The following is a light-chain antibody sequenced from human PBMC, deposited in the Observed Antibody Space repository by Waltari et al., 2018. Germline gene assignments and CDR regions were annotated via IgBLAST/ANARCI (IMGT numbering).Light chain of an antibody. CDR1: QGISSY. J-gene: IGKJ4*01. Sequence: DIQLTQSPSFLSASVGDRVTITCRASQGISSYLAWYQQKPGQAPKLLIYAASTLQSGFPSRFSGSGSGTEFTLTISSLQPEDFVSYYCQQHDSYPLTFGGGTKVEIK. CDR2: AAS. CDR3: QQHDSYPLT. V-gene: IGKV1-9*01.